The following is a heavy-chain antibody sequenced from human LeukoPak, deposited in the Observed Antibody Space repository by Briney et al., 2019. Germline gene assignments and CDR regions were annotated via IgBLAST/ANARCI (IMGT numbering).Heavy chain of an antibody. D-gene: IGHD3-16*02. CDR2: ISANNGNT. J-gene: IGHJ4*02. V-gene: IGHV1-18*01. CDR3: ARPPTRRGFGGVIVAYFDY. Sequence: RASVKVSCKASGYTFTSYGISWVRQAPGQGLEWMGWISANNGNTNYAQKLQGRVTMTTDTSTSTAYMELRSLRSDDTAVYYCARPPTRRGFGGVIVAYFDYWGQGTLVTVSS. CDR1: GYTFTSYG.